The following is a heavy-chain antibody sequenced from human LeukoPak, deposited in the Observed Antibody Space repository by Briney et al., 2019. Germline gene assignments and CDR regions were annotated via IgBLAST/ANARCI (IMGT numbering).Heavy chain of an antibody. Sequence: SETLSLTCTVSGDSISTGGYYWNWIRQLPGKGLEWIGCIYYSGNTYYNPSLQSRVTISVDTSRNMFSLRLTSVTAADTALYYCARLKKAEGSLLDYWGQGSLVTVSS. CDR1: GDSISTGGYY. CDR3: ARLKKAEGSLLDY. CDR2: IYYSGNT. V-gene: IGHV4-31*03. J-gene: IGHJ4*02.